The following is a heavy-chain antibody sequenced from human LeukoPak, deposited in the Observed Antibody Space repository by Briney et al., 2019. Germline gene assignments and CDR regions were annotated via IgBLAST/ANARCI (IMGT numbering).Heavy chain of an antibody. D-gene: IGHD2-15*01. CDR2: MNPNSGNT. CDR1: GYTFTSYD. CDR3: ARCAPCSGGSCYSNYFDY. J-gene: IGHJ4*02. Sequence: ASVKVSCKASGYTFTSYDINWVRQATGQGLEWMGWMNPNSGNTGYAQKFQGRVTITADKSTSTAYMELSSLRSEDTAVYYCARCAPCSGGSCYSNYFDYWGQGTLVTVSS. V-gene: IGHV1-8*03.